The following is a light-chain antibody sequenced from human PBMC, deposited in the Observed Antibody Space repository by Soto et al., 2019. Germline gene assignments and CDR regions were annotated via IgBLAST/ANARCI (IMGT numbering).Light chain of an antibody. CDR3: QQYDSYSRT. Sequence: DIQMTQSPSTLSGSVGDRVTITCRASQSISDCVAWYQQKPGEAPKLLIFDASSLKSGVPSRFSGSGSGTEITLTISSLQSDDFGTYYCQQYDSYSRTFGQGTKVDIK. V-gene: IGKV1-5*01. J-gene: IGKJ1*01. CDR2: DAS. CDR1: QSISDC.